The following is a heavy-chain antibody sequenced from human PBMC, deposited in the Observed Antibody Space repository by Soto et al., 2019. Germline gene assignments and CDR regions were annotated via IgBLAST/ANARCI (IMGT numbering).Heavy chain of an antibody. J-gene: IGHJ4*02. CDR1: GGSISSYY. CDR2: IYYSGST. Sequence: ETLSLTCTVSGGSISSYYGGWFRQPPGKGLEWIGYIYYSGSTYYNPSLKSRVTISVDTSKNQFSLKLSSVTAADTAVYYCGRSFGVAAAGPFDYWGQGTLVTVSS. CDR3: GRSFGVAAAGPFDY. V-gene: IGHV4-59*12. D-gene: IGHD6-13*01.